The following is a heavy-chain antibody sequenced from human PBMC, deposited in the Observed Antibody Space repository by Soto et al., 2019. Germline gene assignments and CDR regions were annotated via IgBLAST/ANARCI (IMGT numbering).Heavy chain of an antibody. D-gene: IGHD3-9*01. Sequence: GGSVKVSCKASGYTFTGYYMHWVRQAPGQGLEWMGWINPNSGGTNYAQKFQGWVTMTRDTSISTAYMELSRLRSDDTAVYYCARDINYDILTGYYTDLGREDYYYGMDVWGQGTTVTVSS. CDR3: ARDINYDILTGYYTDLGREDYYYGMDV. CDR1: GYTFTGYY. J-gene: IGHJ6*02. CDR2: INPNSGGT. V-gene: IGHV1-2*04.